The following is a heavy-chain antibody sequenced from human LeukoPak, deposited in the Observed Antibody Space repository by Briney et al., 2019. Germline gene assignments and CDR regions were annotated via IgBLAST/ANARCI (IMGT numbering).Heavy chain of an antibody. J-gene: IGHJ6*03. CDR3: ARDSNGDYVSYMDV. CDR2: IYTGGGR. Sequence: GGSLRLSCAASGFTVSSYYMNWVRQAPGKELEWVSVIYTGGGRYYADSVRGRFTISRDTSKNMVFLQMNSLRVEDTAVYYCARDSNGDYVSYMDVWGKGTTVTVSS. D-gene: IGHD4-17*01. CDR1: GFTVSSYY. V-gene: IGHV3-53*01.